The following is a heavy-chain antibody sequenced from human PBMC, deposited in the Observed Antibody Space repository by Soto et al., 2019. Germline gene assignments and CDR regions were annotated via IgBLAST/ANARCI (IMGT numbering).Heavy chain of an antibody. Sequence: TSETLSLTCTVSGGSISSYYWSWIRQPPGKGLEWIGYIYYSGSTNYNPSLKSRVTISVDTSKNQFSLKLSSVTAADTAVYYCARVNYYDSSGYFDPWGQGTLVTVSS. V-gene: IGHV4-59*01. CDR3: ARVNYYDSSGYFDP. D-gene: IGHD3-22*01. J-gene: IGHJ5*02. CDR2: IYYSGST. CDR1: GGSISSYY.